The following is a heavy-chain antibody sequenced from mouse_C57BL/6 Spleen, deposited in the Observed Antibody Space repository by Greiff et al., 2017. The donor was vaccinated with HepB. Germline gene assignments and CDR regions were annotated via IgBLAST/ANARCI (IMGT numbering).Heavy chain of an antibody. J-gene: IGHJ2*01. V-gene: IGHV1-64*01. CDR2: IHPNSGST. D-gene: IGHD2-4*01. Sequence: QVQLQQPGAELVKPGASVKLSCKASGYTFTSYWMHWVKQRPGQGLEWIGMIHPNSGSTNYNEKFKSKATLTVDKSSSTAYMQLSSLTSEDSAVYYCARRRLRDYDVDYWGQGTTLTVSS. CDR3: ARRRLRDYDVDY. CDR1: GYTFTSYW.